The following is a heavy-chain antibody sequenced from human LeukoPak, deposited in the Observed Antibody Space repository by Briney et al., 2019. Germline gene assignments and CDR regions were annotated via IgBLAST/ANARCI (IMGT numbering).Heavy chain of an antibody. CDR3: ARHCYDSSGYLRAFDY. J-gene: IGHJ4*02. Sequence: SETLSLTSTVSGGSISSYYWSWIRQPPGKGLEWIGYIYYSGSTNYNPSLKSRVTMSVDTSKNQFSLNLSSVTTADTAVYYCARHCYDSSGYLRAFDYWGQGTLVTVSS. CDR1: GGSISSYY. CDR2: IYYSGST. V-gene: IGHV4-59*01. D-gene: IGHD3-22*01.